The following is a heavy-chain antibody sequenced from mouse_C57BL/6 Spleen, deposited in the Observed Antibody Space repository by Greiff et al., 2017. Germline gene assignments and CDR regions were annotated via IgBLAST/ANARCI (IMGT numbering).Heavy chain of an antibody. V-gene: IGHV2-9-1*01. CDR2: IWTGGGT. Sequence: QVQLQQSGPGLVAPSQSLSITCTVSGFSLTSYAISWVRQPPGKGLEWLGVIWTGGGTHYNSALKSSLSISKDNSKSQVFLKMTSLQTDDTARYYYSRNYGPYAMDYWGQGTSVTVSS. CDR1: GFSLTSYA. CDR3: SRNYGPYAMDY. D-gene: IGHD1-1*01. J-gene: IGHJ4*01.